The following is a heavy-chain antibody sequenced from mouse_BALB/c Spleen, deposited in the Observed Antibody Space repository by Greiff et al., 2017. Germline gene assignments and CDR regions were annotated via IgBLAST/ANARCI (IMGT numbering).Heavy chain of an antibody. CDR3: TRYYDYDEAMDY. CDR1: GFTFSSYT. Sequence: EVQRVESGGGLVKPGGSLKLSCAASGFTFSSYTMSWVRQTPEKRLEWVATISSGGSYTYYPDSVKGRFTISRDNAKNTLYLQMSSLKSEDTAMYYCTRYYDYDEAMDYWGQGTSVTVSS. D-gene: IGHD2-4*01. J-gene: IGHJ4*01. V-gene: IGHV5-6-4*01. CDR2: ISSGGSYT.